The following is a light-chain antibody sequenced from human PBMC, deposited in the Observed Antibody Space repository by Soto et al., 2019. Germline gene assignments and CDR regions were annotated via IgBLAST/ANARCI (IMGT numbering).Light chain of an antibody. CDR2: GAS. CDR3: QQYNNWPPLT. CDR1: QSVTTN. V-gene: IGKV3-15*01. Sequence: EIVMTQSPATLSVSPGERATLSCRASQSVTTNLAWYQQKPGQAPRLLIYGASTRATGVAATFSGSGSGTEFTLNISGLQPEEFTVYYWQQYNNWPPLTFGGGTKVEIK. J-gene: IGKJ4*01.